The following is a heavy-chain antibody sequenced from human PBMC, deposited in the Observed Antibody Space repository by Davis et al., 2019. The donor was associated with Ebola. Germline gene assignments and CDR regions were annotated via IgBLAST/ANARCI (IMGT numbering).Heavy chain of an antibody. CDR2: IKSDGSST. Sequence: HTGGSLRLSCVASGFTFSTYWMHWVRQAPGKGLVWVSRIKSDGSSTYYADSVKGRLTISRDNAKNTLYLQMNSLRDEDTAVYYCADQKNYASDIWGQGTMVTVSS. V-gene: IGHV3-74*01. J-gene: IGHJ3*02. CDR3: ADQKNYASDI. CDR1: GFTFSTYW.